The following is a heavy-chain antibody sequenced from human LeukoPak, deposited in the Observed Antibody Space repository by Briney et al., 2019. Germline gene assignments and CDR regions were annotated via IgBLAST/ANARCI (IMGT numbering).Heavy chain of an antibody. CDR3: ARLSNYGTNWFDP. D-gene: IGHD4-11*01. V-gene: IGHV4-30-4*01. CDR1: GGSITSGDYY. CDR2: IYYSGTT. Sequence: SETLSLTCTVSGGSITSGDYYWSWIRQPPGKGLEWIGYIYYSGTTYYNPSLKSRVTISVDTSKNQFSLNLSSVTAADTAVYYCARLSNYGTNWFDPWGQGTLVTVSS. J-gene: IGHJ5*02.